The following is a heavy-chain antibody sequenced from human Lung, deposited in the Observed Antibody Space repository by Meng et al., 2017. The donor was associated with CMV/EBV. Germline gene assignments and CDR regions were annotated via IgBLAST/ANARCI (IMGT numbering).Heavy chain of an antibody. CDR3: ARYPTTGTNYYYTGMDV. CDR2: IAGSGSHT. V-gene: IGHV3-23*01. CDR1: GFTFSNYA. J-gene: IGHJ6*01. Sequence: GGSLRLXCAASGFTFSNYAMSWVRQAPGKGLEWVSGIAGSGSHTFYTDSVKGRFTISRDNVKNTLYLQMNVLRVEDTALYYCARYPTTGTNYYYTGMDVGGEGPRSPSPQ. D-gene: IGHD3-3*01.